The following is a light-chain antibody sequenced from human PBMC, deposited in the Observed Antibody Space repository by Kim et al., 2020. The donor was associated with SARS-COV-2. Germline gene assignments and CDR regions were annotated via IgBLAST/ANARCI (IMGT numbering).Light chain of an antibody. CDR3: NSRDSSGNHVV. CDR2: GKN. V-gene: IGLV3-19*01. J-gene: IGLJ2*01. Sequence: LGQPVRITCQGDSLRSYYASWYQQKPGQAPVLVIYGKNNRPSGIPYRFSGSSSGNTASLTITGAQAEDEADYYCNSRDSSGNHVVFGGGTQLTVL. CDR1: SLRSYY.